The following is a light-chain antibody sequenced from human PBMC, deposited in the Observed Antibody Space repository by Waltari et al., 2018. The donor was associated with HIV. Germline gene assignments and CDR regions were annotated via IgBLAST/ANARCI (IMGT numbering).Light chain of an antibody. J-gene: IGLJ2*01. CDR1: SSDVGGYSY. CDR3: SSYTTSSSLL. Sequence: QSALTQPASVSGSPGQSITISCTGTSSDVGGYSYVSWYQQHPGKAPKLMIYEVSNRPSGVSNRCSGSKSGNTASLTISGLHAEDEADYYCSSYTTSSSLLFGGGTKLTVL. V-gene: IGLV2-14*01. CDR2: EVS.